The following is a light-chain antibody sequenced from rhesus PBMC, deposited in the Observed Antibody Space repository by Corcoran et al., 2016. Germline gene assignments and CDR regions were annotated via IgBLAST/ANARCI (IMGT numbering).Light chain of an antibody. CDR1: QSVSSS. Sequence: EIVLTQSPATLSLSPGERATLSCRASQSVSSSLAWYQQKPEQAPRLLIYGASSRATGIPDRFSGSGSGPDFTLTISSLEPEDFAVYYCQQYSNWPALTFGGGTKVEIK. CDR3: QQYSNWPALT. V-gene: IGKV3-42*03. J-gene: IGKJ4*01. CDR2: GAS.